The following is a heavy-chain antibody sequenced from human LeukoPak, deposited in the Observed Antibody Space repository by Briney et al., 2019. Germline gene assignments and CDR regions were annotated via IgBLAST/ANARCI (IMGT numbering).Heavy chain of an antibody. CDR3: AKDAQTYSPTVTTGFDY. D-gene: IGHD4-17*01. Sequence: PGGSLRLSCAASGFTYSSYGMHWVRQAPGKGLEWVAFIRYDGSNKYYADSVKGRFTISRDNSKNTLYLQMNSLRAEDTAVYYCAKDAQTYSPTVTTGFDYWGQGTLVTVSS. CDR2: IRYDGSNK. J-gene: IGHJ4*02. V-gene: IGHV3-30*02. CDR1: GFTYSSYG.